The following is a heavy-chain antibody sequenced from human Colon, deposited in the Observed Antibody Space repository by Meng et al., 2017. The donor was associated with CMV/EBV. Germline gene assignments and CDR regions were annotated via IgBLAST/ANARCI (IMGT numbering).Heavy chain of an antibody. D-gene: IGHD4/OR15-4a*01. J-gene: IGHJ4*02. CDR1: TFIYYNIH. Sequence: SGTASTFIYYNIHFHRLRPAPGQARVYISPINRCKTDASYAQRFKCSFTVTTDTSTSTVYMELSSLRSADTAVYSCARERSMVTDYWGQGTLVTVSS. V-gene: IGHV1-46*02. CDR2: INRCKTDA. CDR3: ARERSMVTDY.